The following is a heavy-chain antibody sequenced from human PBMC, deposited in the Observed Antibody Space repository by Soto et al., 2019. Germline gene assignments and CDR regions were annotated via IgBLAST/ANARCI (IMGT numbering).Heavy chain of an antibody. D-gene: IGHD6-19*01. CDR2: ISDDENNK. Sequence: VQLEESGGGVVQPGRSLRLSCAASGFSFSTNGMHWVRQAPGKGLEWVAVISDDENNKYYADSVKGRFTISRDNSKNTLYLQMNSLRTEDAAVYYCAKEGGTGWYIDYWGQGTLVTVSS. V-gene: IGHV3-30*18. CDR1: GFSFSTNG. J-gene: IGHJ4*02. CDR3: AKEGGTGWYIDY.